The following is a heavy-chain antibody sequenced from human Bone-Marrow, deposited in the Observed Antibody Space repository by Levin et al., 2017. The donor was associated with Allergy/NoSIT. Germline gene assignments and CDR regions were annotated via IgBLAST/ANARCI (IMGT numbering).Heavy chain of an antibody. D-gene: IGHD2-8*01. CDR2: ISYDGSKE. V-gene: IGHV3-30-3*02. Sequence: LAGGSLRLSCAGSGFSFNSFALHWVRLSPGKGLEWVAFISYDGSKEHYSDSVKGRFTISRDNPKNALYLQMNNLRPEDTAVYYCAKQGFVVTTNESPWYFEFWGRGTQVTVSS. CDR1: GFSFNSFA. CDR3: AKQGFVVTTNESPWYFEF. J-gene: IGHJ2*01.